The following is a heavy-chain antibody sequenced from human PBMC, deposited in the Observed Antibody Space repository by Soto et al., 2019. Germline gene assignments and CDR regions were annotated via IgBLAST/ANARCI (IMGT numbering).Heavy chain of an antibody. CDR2: INPNSGDI. CDR3: VRDLYSSVPSTYYYYGMDV. V-gene: IGHV1-2*04. CDR1: GYTFSDXY. Sequence: ASVKVSCKASGYTFSDXYMNWVRQAPGQGLEWMGWINPNSGDIKYAQKFQGWVTMTRDTSISTAYMELSRLRSDDTAVYYCVRDLYSSVPSTYYYYGMDVWGQGTTVTVSS. J-gene: IGHJ6*02. D-gene: IGHD6-19*01.